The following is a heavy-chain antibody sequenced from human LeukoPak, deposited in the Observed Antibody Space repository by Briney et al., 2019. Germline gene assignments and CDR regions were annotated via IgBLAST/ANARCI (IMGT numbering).Heavy chain of an antibody. CDR3: AGASYSSSSEFDY. CDR1: GGSISSSSYY. J-gene: IGHJ4*02. CDR2: IYYSGST. Sequence: SETLSLTCTVSGGSISSSSYYWGWIRQPPGKGLEWIGSIYYSGSTYYNPSLKSRVTISVDTSKNQFSLKLSSVTAADTAVYYCAGASYSSSSEFDYWGQGTLVTVSS. D-gene: IGHD6-6*01. V-gene: IGHV4-39*07.